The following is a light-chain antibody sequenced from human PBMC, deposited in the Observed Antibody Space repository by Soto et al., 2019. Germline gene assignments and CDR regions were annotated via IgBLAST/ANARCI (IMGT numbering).Light chain of an antibody. CDR1: SGSVSTTYY. CDR2: NTN. Sequence: QTVVTQSPSSSVSPGGTVTLTCGLRSGSVSTTYYPSGYQQTPGQAPRTLIYNTNTRSSGVPDRFSGSILGNTAALTITGAEADDESEYYCLLYMGSGIWVFGGGTKLTVL. CDR3: LLYMGSGIWV. V-gene: IGLV8-61*01. J-gene: IGLJ3*02.